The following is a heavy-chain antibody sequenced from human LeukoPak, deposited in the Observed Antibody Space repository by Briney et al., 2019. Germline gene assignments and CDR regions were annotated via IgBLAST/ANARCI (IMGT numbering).Heavy chain of an antibody. CDR2: ISTLGHTI. J-gene: IGHJ4*02. CDR1: EFIFSDYY. Sequence: GGSLRLSCAASEFIFSDYYMTWIRQAPGKGLEWISYISTLGHTIYYADSVKGRFTISRDNAKNSLYLQMNNLRADDTAVYYCAYSGRFGELFDWGQGTLVTVSS. V-gene: IGHV3-11*01. CDR3: AYSGRFGELFD. D-gene: IGHD3-10*01.